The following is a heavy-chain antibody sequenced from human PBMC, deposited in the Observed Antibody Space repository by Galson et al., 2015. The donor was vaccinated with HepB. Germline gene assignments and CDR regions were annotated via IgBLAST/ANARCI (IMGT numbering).Heavy chain of an antibody. CDR1: GGSFSGYY. CDR2: INHSGST. Sequence: ETLSLTCAVYGGSFSGYYWSWIRQPPGKGLEWIGEINHSGSTNYNPSLKSRVTISVDTSKNQFSLKLSSVTAADTAVYYCTVYSSSWRTFDYWGQGTLVTVSS. V-gene: IGHV4-34*01. CDR3: TVYSSSWRTFDY. D-gene: IGHD6-13*01. J-gene: IGHJ4*02.